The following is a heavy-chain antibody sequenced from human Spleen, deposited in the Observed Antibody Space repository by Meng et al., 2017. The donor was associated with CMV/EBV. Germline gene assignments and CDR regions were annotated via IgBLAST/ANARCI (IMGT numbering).Heavy chain of an antibody. J-gene: IGHJ4*02. CDR2: IYYSGGT. V-gene: IGHV4-31*03. Sequence: SETLSLTCTVSGDSISSGGYYWSWIRHHPGKGLEWIGDIYYSGGTHSNPSLKSRVSISVDTSKNQFFLKLRSVTAADMAIYYCARIISYSYGSGSYYRFDFWGQGTLVTVSS. CDR1: GDSISSGGYY. CDR3: ARIISYSYGSGSYYRFDF. D-gene: IGHD3-10*01.